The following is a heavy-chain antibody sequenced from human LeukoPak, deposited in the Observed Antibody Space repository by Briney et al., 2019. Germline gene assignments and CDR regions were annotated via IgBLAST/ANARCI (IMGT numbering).Heavy chain of an antibody. CDR1: GFTFTNYY. Sequence: PGGSLRLSCAASGFTFTNYYMICLRQSTGKGREWVASIKQDASDKYYVDSVKGRFTICRDNDKKSLFLQMISMRAEDTALYCCVRDPVDYWGQGILVTVSS. CDR3: VRDPVDY. CDR2: IKQDASDK. J-gene: IGHJ4*02. V-gene: IGHV3-7*01.